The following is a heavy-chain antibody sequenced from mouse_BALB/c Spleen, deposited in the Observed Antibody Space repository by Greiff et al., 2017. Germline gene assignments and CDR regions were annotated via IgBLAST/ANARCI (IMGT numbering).Heavy chain of an antibody. CDR1: GFTFSSYA. J-gene: IGHJ4*01. Sequence: EVKLQESGGGLVKPGGSLKLSCAASGFTFSSYAMSWVRQTPEKRLEWVASISSGGSTYYPDSVKGRFTISRDNARNILYLQMSSLRSEDTAMYYCARVALGPGWAMDYWGQGTSVTVSS. CDR3: ARVALGPGWAMDY. V-gene: IGHV5-6-5*01. CDR2: ISSGGST. D-gene: IGHD1-2*01.